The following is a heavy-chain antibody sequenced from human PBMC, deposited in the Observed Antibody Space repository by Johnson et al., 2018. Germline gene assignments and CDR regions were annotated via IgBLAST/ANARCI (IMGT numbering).Heavy chain of an antibody. D-gene: IGHD3-3*01. CDR3: ARVNFWSGYYYMDV. CDR1: GFTFSGSA. Sequence: VQLQESGGGLVQPGGSLKLSCAASGFTFSGSAMHWVRQASGKGLEWVGRIRSKANSYATAYAASVKGRFTISRDDSKNTAYLQMNSLKTEDTAVYYCARVNFWSGYYYMDVWGKGTTVTVSS. CDR2: IRSKANSYAT. J-gene: IGHJ6*03. V-gene: IGHV3-73*02.